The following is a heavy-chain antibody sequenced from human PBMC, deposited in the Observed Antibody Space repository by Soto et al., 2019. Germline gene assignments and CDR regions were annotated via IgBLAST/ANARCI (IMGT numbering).Heavy chain of an antibody. CDR3: ARDSGLPSDAEPYAPFDY. J-gene: IGHJ4*02. CDR2: IYYSGST. V-gene: IGHV4-31*03. Sequence: NPSETLSLTGTVADSSISGGRYYWSWIRQHPGKGLEWIGYIYYSGSTYYNPSLKSRVTISVDTSKNQFSLKLSSVTAADTAVYYCARDSGLPSDAEPYAPFDYWGQGTLVTVSS. D-gene: IGHD2-2*01. CDR1: DSSISGGRYY.